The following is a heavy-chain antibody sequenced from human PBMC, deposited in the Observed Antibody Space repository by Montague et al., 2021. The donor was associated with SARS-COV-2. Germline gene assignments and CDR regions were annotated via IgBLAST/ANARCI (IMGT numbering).Heavy chain of an antibody. D-gene: IGHD3-22*01. Sequence: TLSLTCTVSGGSISSGGYYWSWIRQHPGKGLEWIGYIYYSGSTYYNPSLKSRVTISVDTSKNQFSLKLSSVTAADTAVSYCARVQGITMIVVVIGAFDIWGQGTMVTVSS. CDR1: GGSISSGGYY. CDR2: IYYSGST. J-gene: IGHJ3*02. CDR3: ARVQGITMIVVVIGAFDI. V-gene: IGHV4-31*03.